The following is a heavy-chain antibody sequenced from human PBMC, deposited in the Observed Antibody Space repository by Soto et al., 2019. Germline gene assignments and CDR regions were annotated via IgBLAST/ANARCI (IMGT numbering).Heavy chain of an antibody. CDR2: MNPINGAA. CDR1: GYDFTAYD. D-gene: IGHD5-12*01. J-gene: IGHJ6*02. V-gene: IGHV1-8*02. Sequence: GASVKVSCKASGYDFTAYDINWVRQASGQGLEWMGWMNPINGAAGSARRFQGRISMTRNTATGTAYLELTSLRSDDSAVYYCGRGPSPRAPGSGTPYYYAMDVWGQGTTVTVSS. CDR3: GRGPSPRAPGSGTPYYYAMDV.